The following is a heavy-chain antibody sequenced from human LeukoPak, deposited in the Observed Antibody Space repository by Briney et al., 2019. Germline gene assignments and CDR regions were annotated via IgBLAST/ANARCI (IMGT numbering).Heavy chain of an antibody. Sequence: GGSLRLSCAASGFTFDDYAMHWVRQAPGKGLEWVSGISWNSGSIGYADSVKARFTISRDNSKNTLYLQMNSLRAEDTAVYYCARDLYFGGNSGGSWGQGTLVTVSS. V-gene: IGHV3-9*01. D-gene: IGHD4-23*01. J-gene: IGHJ5*02. CDR1: GFTFDDYA. CDR3: ARDLYFGGNSGGS. CDR2: ISWNSGSI.